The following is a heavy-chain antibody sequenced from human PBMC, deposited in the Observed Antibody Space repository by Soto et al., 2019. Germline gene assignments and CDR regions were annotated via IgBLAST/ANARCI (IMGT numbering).Heavy chain of an antibody. CDR2: LSGRGTST. CDR1: GFTFSSYA. J-gene: IGHJ4*02. CDR3: AKDVYSSGWDDY. Sequence: GGSLRLSCAASGFTFSSYAMSWVRQAPGKGLEWVSTLSGRGTSTYYADSVKGRFTISRDNSKNTVYLQMNSLRAEDTAIYYCAKDVYSSGWDDYWGQGTLVTVSS. D-gene: IGHD6-19*01. V-gene: IGHV3-23*01.